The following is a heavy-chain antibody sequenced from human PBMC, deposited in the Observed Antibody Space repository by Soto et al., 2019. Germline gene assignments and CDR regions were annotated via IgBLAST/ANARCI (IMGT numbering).Heavy chain of an antibody. Sequence: GGSLRLSCAASGFTFSSYSMNWVRQAPGKGLEWVSYISSSSSTIYYADSVRGRFTISRDNAKNSLYLQMNSLRAEDTAVYYCARVRTSDNFWRDDYYYMDVWGKGTTVTVS. CDR1: GFTFSSYS. J-gene: IGHJ6*03. V-gene: IGHV3-48*01. D-gene: IGHD3-3*01. CDR2: ISSSSSTI. CDR3: ARVRTSDNFWRDDYYYMDV.